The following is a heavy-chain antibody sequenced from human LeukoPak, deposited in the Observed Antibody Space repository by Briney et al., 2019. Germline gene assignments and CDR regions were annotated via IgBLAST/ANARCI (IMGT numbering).Heavy chain of an antibody. J-gene: IGHJ4*02. Sequence: GGSLRLSCAASGFTFSSYSMNWVRQAPGKGLEWVSSISSSSSYIYYADSVKGRFTISRDNAKNSLYLQMNSLRAEDTAVYYCARESPQAGLFDYWGQGTLVSVSS. V-gene: IGHV3-21*01. CDR3: ARESPQAGLFDY. CDR1: GFTFSSYS. CDR2: ISSSSSYI.